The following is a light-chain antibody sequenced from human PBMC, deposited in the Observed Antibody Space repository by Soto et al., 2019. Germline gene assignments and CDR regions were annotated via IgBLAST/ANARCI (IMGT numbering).Light chain of an antibody. CDR2: GNT. CDR3: QAYDRSLNGWV. J-gene: IGLJ3*02. CDR1: ASNIGADYD. Sequence: QSVLTQPPSVSGAPGQGVTISCTGSASNIGADYDAHWYQQLPGAAPQLLIYGNTNRPSGVPDRISGSKSGASAYLSITGLQAEDEADYYCQAYDRSLNGWVFGGGTQLTVL. V-gene: IGLV1-40*01.